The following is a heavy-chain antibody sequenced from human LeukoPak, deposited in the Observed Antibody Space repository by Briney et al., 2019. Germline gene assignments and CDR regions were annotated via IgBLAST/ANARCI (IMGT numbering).Heavy chain of an antibody. D-gene: IGHD3-22*01. Sequence: GRSLRLSCTATGFTFGDYAMSWFRQAPGKGLEWVGFIRSKAYGGTTEYAASVKGRFTIPRDDSKSIAHLQMNSLKTEDTAVYYCTRSYYDSSGYYKYWGQGTLVTVSS. V-gene: IGHV3-49*03. CDR2: IRSKAYGGTT. CDR3: TRSYYDSSGYYKY. CDR1: GFTFGDYA. J-gene: IGHJ4*02.